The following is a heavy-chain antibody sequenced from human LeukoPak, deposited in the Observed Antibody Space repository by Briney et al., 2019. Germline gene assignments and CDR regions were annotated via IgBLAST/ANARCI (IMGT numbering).Heavy chain of an antibody. CDR2: ISGSGGST. CDR1: GFTFNSYA. V-gene: IGHV3-23*01. J-gene: IGHJ6*02. Sequence: GGSLRLSCAASGFTFNSYAMSWVRQAPGKGLEWVSAISGSGGSTYYADSVKGRFTISRDNSKNTLYLQMNSLRAEDTAVYYCAKDQSSYYYYGMDVWGQGTTVTVSS. CDR3: AKDQSSYYYYGMDV.